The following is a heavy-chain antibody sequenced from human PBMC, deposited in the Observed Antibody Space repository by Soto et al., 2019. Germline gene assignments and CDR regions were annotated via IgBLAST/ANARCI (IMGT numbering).Heavy chain of an antibody. J-gene: IGHJ6*02. V-gene: IGHV4-61*01. D-gene: IGHD6-19*01. CDR3: ARGIAVAGSRLGMDV. CDR1: GGSVSSGSYY. Sequence: ETLSLTCTVSGGSVSSGSYYWSWIRQPPGKGLEWIGYIYYSGSTNYNPSLKSRVTISVDTSKNQFSLKLSSVTAADTAVYYCARGIAVAGSRLGMDVWGQGTTVTVSS. CDR2: IYYSGST.